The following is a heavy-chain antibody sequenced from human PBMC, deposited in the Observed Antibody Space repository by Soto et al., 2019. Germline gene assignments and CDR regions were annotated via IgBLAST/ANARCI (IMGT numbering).Heavy chain of an antibody. CDR3: ARVGWDLLRYDY. Sequence: PGGSLRLSCAASGFTFSNFWMHWFRQAPGKGLVWASRIKSDGSSTDYADSVKGRFTISRVNAQNTLYLQMNILRAEDTAVYYCARVGWDLLRYDYWGQGSLVTVSS. CDR1: GFTFSNFW. CDR2: IKSDGSST. J-gene: IGHJ4*02. D-gene: IGHD1-26*01. V-gene: IGHV3-74*01.